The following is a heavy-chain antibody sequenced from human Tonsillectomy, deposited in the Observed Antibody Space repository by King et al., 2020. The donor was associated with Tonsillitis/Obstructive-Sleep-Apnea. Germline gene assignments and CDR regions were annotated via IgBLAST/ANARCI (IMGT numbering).Heavy chain of an antibody. CDR2: ISWNSGSI. V-gene: IGHV3-9*01. D-gene: IGHD6-13*01. CDR3: AKDLIIAEAGTPGDAFDI. J-gene: IGHJ3*02. Sequence: VQLVESGGGLVQPGRSLRLSCAASGFTFDDYAMYWVRQAPGKGLEWVSGISWNSGSIAYADSVKGRFTISRDNAKNSLYLQMNSLRPEDTALYYCAKDLIIAEAGTPGDAFDIWGQGRMVTVSS. CDR1: GFTFDDYA.